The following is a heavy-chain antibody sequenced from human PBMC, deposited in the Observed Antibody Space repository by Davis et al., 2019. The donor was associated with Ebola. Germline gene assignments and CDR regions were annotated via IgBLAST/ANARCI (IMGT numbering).Heavy chain of an antibody. CDR3: ASFRLPYYYGMDV. Sequence: GESLKISCAASGFTFDDYAMHWVRQAPGKGLEWVSVIYSGGSTYYADSVKGRFTISRDNSKNTLYLQMNSLRAEDTAVYYCASFRLPYYYGMDVWGQGTTVTVSS. V-gene: IGHV3-53*01. CDR2: IYSGGST. J-gene: IGHJ6*02. CDR1: GFTFDDYA. D-gene: IGHD4-11*01.